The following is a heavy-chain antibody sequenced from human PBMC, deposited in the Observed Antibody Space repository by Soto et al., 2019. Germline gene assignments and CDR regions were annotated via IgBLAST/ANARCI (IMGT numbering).Heavy chain of an antibody. CDR1: GFTFSSYA. CDR3: ARDRAGSSPRYYYYGMDV. J-gene: IGHJ6*02. D-gene: IGHD6-6*01. CDR2: ISYDGSNK. Sequence: QVQLVESGGGVVQPGRSLSLSCAASGFTFSSYAMHWVRQAPGKGLEWVAVISYDGSNKYYADSVKGRFTISRDNSKNTLYLQMNSLRAEDTAVYYCARDRAGSSPRYYYYGMDVWGQGTTVTVSS. V-gene: IGHV3-30-3*01.